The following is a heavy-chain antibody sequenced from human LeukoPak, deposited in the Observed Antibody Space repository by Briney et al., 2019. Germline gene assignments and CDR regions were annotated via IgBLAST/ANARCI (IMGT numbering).Heavy chain of an antibody. Sequence: GGSLRLSCAASRFTFTSYWMSWVRQAPGKVLEWVANIKPDGSEKYYVDSVKGRFTISRDNAKTSLYLQMNSLRAEDTAVYYCAKDKFGGGIKTGTFDYWGQGTLVTVSS. CDR1: RFTFTSYW. CDR3: AKDKFGGGIKTGTFDY. J-gene: IGHJ4*02. V-gene: IGHV3-7*01. D-gene: IGHD3-16*01. CDR2: IKPDGSEK.